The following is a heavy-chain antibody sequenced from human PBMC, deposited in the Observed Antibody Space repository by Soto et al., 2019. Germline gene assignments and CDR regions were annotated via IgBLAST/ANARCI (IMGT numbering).Heavy chain of an antibody. CDR2: IYYSGST. CDR3: ARLYYYDSSGYYPTLPFDP. CDR1: GGSISSYY. D-gene: IGHD3-22*01. V-gene: IGHV4-59*08. J-gene: IGHJ5*02. Sequence: PSETLSLTCTVSGGSISSYYWSWIRQPPGKGLEWIGYIYYSGSTNYNPSHKSRVTISVDTSKNQFSLKLSSVTAADTAVYYCARLYYYDSSGYYPTLPFDPWGQGTLVTVSS.